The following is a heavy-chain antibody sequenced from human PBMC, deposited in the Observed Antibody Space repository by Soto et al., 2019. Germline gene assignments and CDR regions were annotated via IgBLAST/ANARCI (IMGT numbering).Heavy chain of an antibody. V-gene: IGHV3-30-3*01. J-gene: IGHJ6*02. D-gene: IGHD6-13*01. CDR1: GFTFSSYA. CDR2: ISYDGSNK. Sequence: GGSLRLSCAASGFTFSSYAMHWVRQAPGKGLEWVAVISYDGSNKYYADSVKGRFTISRDNSKNTLYLQMNSLRAEDTAVYYCARDNGIAAAGDYYYDGMDVWGQGTTVTVSS. CDR3: ARDNGIAAAGDYYYDGMDV.